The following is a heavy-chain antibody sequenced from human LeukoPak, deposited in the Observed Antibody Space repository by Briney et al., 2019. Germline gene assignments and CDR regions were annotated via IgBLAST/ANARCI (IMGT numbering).Heavy chain of an antibody. D-gene: IGHD5-18*01. Sequence: SVKVSCKASGGTFSSYAISWVRQAPGQGLEWMGGIIPIFGTANYAQKFQGRVTITADESTSTAYMELSSLRSEDTAVYYCAVLGGYNYASEYFDSWGQGTLVTVSS. V-gene: IGHV1-69*13. CDR3: AVLGGYNYASEYFDS. CDR2: IIPIFGTA. J-gene: IGHJ4*02. CDR1: GGTFSSYA.